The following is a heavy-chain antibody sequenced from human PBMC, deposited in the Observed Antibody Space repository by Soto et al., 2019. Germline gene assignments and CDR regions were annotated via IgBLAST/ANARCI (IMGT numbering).Heavy chain of an antibody. Sequence: QVQLVESGGGVVQPGKSLRLSCAASGIAFSGCGMFWVRQTPSKGLEWVAAISSDGSQKYYADSVKGRFTISRDNSKNTLYAQMNGLTTDDTAVYYCAKNIVRGHWYFDLWGRGTLVTVSS. CDR3: AKNIVRGHWYFDL. V-gene: IGHV3-30*18. CDR2: ISSDGSQK. D-gene: IGHD3-10*01. J-gene: IGHJ2*01. CDR1: GIAFSGCG.